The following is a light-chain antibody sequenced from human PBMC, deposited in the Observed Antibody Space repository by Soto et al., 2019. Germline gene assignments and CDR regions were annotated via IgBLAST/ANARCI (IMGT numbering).Light chain of an antibody. V-gene: IGLV2-14*01. J-gene: IGLJ1*01. CDR1: SSDVGAYYF. CDR3: SSYTITNTPYV. Sequence: QSVLTQPVSVSGSPGQSITISCTGSSSDVGAYYFVSWYQHRPGKAPKLSLYEVTTRPSGISSRFSGSKSGNTASLNNSVPQADDEAYYDCSSYTITNTPYVFGTGTKVTDL. CDR2: EVT.